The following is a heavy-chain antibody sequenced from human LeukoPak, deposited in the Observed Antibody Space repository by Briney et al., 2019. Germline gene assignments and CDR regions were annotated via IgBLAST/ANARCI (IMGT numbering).Heavy chain of an antibody. J-gene: IGHJ3*02. V-gene: IGHV3-30*02. Sequence: GGSLRLSCAASGFTFSNYGMHWVRQAPGKGLDWVAFIHYDGSNKYYADSVKGRFTISRDDSKNTLYLQMNSLRAEDTAVYYCAKEDISFDAFDIWGQGTMVTVSS. CDR2: IHYDGSNK. CDR3: AKEDISFDAFDI. CDR1: GFTFSNYG. D-gene: IGHD2-21*01.